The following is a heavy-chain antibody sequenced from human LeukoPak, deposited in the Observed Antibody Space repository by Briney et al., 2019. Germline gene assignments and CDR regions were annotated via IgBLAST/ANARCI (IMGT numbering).Heavy chain of an antibody. D-gene: IGHD2-2*01. V-gene: IGHV3-53*01. Sequence: PGGSLRLSCAASGFTVSSNYMSWVRQAPGKGLEWVSVFYSGGSRYYADSVKGQLTISRDNSKNTLYFQMNSLRAEGTAVYYCAKALAVYCDSTSCQHYFDYWGQGTLVTVSS. CDR3: AKALAVYCDSTSCQHYFDY. CDR2: FYSGGSR. J-gene: IGHJ4*02. CDR1: GFTVSSNY.